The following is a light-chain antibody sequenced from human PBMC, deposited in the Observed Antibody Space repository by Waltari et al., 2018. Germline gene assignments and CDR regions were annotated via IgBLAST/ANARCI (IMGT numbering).Light chain of an antibody. CDR2: EGK. V-gene: IGLV2-23*01. J-gene: IGLJ2*01. CDR1: NGGYNL. CDR3: CSYSGSNTWI. Sequence: QPALTQPASVSGSPGQSITVSCTGTNGGYNLVSWYQHHPDKGPKLRIYEGKTRPSGVSNRFSGSQSGNTASLTISGLQPEDEAHYYCCSYSGSNTWIFGGVTQLTVL.